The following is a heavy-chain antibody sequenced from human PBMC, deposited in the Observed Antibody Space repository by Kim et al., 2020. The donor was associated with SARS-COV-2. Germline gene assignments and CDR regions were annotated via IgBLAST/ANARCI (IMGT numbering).Heavy chain of an antibody. Sequence: YAYSVKGRLTVSRDITRTTLYRQMNSLRDEDTTLYYCAKDHPSSGWRAFDTWGQGTLVTVSS. J-gene: IGHJ4*02. CDR3: AKDHPSSGWRAFDT. V-gene: IGHV3-23*05. D-gene: IGHD6-19*01.